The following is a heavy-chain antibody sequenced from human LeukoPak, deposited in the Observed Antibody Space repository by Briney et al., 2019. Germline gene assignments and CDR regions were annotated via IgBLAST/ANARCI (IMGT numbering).Heavy chain of an antibody. V-gene: IGHV3-30*02. J-gene: IGHJ4*02. CDR3: AKDSIWHYYDGSGYSFDY. CDR2: IRYDGSNK. D-gene: IGHD3-22*01. CDR1: GFTFSSYG. Sequence: GGSLRLSCAASGFTFSSYGMHWVRQAPGKGLEWVAFIRYDGSNKYYADSVKGRFTISRDNSKNTLYLQMNSLRAEDTAVYYCAKDSIWHYYDGSGYSFDYWGQGTLVTVSS.